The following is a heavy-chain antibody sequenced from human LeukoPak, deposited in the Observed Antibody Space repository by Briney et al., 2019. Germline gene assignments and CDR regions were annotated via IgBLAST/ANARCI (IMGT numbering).Heavy chain of an antibody. D-gene: IGHD2/OR15-2a*01. J-gene: IGHJ4*02. Sequence: VGSLRLSCAASGFTFSSYGMHWVRQAPGKGLEWVAFIRYDGSNKYYADSVKGRFTISRDNSKNTLYLQMSSLRAEDTALYYCARDWFHAIDYWGQGTLVTVSS. CDR2: IRYDGSNK. CDR1: GFTFSSYG. V-gene: IGHV3-30*02. CDR3: ARDWFHAIDY.